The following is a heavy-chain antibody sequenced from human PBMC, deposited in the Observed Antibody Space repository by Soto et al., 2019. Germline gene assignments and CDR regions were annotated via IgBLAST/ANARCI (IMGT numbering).Heavy chain of an antibody. CDR2: IHNGQTT. J-gene: IGHJ4*01. CDR1: GDSLTHNY. V-gene: IGHV4-59*01. Sequence: QVQLQESGPGLVKPSETLSLTCTVSGDSLTHNYWSWIRQPPGKGLEWLAFIHNGQTTNYNPSLVGRVSVSVDTSKSQLSLNLNSVTAADTAVYYCARTVSGGFDYWGQGILVTVSS. CDR3: ARTVSGGFDY.